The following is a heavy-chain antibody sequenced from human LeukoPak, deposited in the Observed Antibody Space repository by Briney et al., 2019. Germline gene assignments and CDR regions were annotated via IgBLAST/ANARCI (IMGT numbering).Heavy chain of an antibody. CDR3: ARGLSKEYSSSSGQNYYFDY. CDR2: ISSNGGST. J-gene: IGHJ4*02. Sequence: GGSLGLSCAASGFTFSSYAMHWVRQAPGKGLEYVSAISSNGGSTYYANSVKGRFTISRDNSKNTLYLQMGSLRAEDMAVYYCARGLSKEYSSSSGQNYYFDYWGQGTLVTVSS. V-gene: IGHV3-64*01. CDR1: GFTFSSYA. D-gene: IGHD6-6*01.